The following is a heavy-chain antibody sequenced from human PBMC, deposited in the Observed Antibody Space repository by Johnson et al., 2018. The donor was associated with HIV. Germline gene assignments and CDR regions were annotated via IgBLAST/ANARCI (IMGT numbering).Heavy chain of an antibody. V-gene: IGHV3-30*02. CDR1: GFIFSSYA. CDR2: IRYDGSNE. Sequence: QVQLVESGGGVVQPGRSLRLSCGASGFIFSSYAMHWVRQAPGKGLEWLAFIRYDGSNEYYVDSVKGRFTISRDNSKNTLYLQMNSLRAEDTAMYYCAREGAWEVRPGAFDIWGQGTMVTVSS. D-gene: IGHD1-26*01. J-gene: IGHJ3*02. CDR3: AREGAWEVRPGAFDI.